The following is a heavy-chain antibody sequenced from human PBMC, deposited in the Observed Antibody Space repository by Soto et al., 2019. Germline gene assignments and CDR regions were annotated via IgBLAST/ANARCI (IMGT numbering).Heavy chain of an antibody. CDR2: IFHSGSS. V-gene: IGHV4-31*02. J-gene: IGHJ4*02. D-gene: IGHD5-18*01. Sequence: SETLSLTCSVSGGSIIDGAYYWIWIRQHPGRGLEWIGYIFHSGSSYYNPSLKSRLAISLDTSKNQFSLKVNSVTAADTAVYFCARGRGYRTDYWGQGTLVTVSS. CDR3: ARGRGYRTDY. CDR1: GGSIIDGAYY.